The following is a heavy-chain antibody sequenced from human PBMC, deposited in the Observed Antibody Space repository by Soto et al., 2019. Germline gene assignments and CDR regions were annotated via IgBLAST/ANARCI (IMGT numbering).Heavy chain of an antibody. CDR3: ARGTSLLWFGELLYDYYYYYGMDV. CDR2: IYYSGST. J-gene: IGHJ6*02. V-gene: IGHV4-59*01. D-gene: IGHD3-10*01. CDR1: GGSISSYY. Sequence: SETLSLTCTVSGGSISSYYWSWIRQPPGKGLEWIGYIYYSGSTNYNPSLKSRVTISVDTSKNQFSLKLSSVTAADTAVYYCARGTSLLWFGELLYDYYYYYGMDVWGQGTTVTVSS.